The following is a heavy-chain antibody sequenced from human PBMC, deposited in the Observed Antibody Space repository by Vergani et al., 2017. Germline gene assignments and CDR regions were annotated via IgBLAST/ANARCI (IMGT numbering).Heavy chain of an antibody. Sequence: EVQLVESGGGLVQPGRSLRLSCAASGFTFDDYAMHWVRQAPGKGLEWVSGIRWNSGSIGYADSVKGRFTISRDNAKNSLYLQMNSLRAEDKALYYCAKDMEYQLLYGGYFDLWGRGTLVTVSS. CDR2: IRWNSGSI. CDR1: GFTFDDYA. CDR3: AKDMEYQLLYGGYFDL. V-gene: IGHV3-9*01. D-gene: IGHD2-2*02. J-gene: IGHJ2*01.